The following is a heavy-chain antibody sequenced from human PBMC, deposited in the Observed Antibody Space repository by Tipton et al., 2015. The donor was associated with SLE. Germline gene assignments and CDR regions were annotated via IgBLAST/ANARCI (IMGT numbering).Heavy chain of an antibody. CDR3: ARGGADSGDYVDY. CDR2: IYSGGST. J-gene: IGHJ4*02. D-gene: IGHD2-21*01. V-gene: IGHV3-53*05. Sequence: SLRLSCAASEFTVSSNYMIWVRQAPGKGLEWVSVIYSGGSTYYADSVRGRFAISRDVSDNMVYLDINSLQPDDTAVYYCARGGADSGDYVDYWAQGTLVTVSS. CDR1: EFTVSSNY.